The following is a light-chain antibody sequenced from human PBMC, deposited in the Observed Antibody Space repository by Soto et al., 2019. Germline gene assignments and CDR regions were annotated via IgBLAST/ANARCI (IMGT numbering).Light chain of an antibody. CDR3: QQYNNFRWT. V-gene: IGKV1-5*01. CDR2: DAS. CDR1: QSVSWW. J-gene: IGKJ1*01. Sequence: DIQMTQSPSTLSASVGHRLTITCRASQSVSWWLAWYQQKPGKAPKLLIYDASTLESGVPLSFSSSASGTEFTLTSSSPRPDDVATYYCQQYNNFRWTFGQGTKVEIK.